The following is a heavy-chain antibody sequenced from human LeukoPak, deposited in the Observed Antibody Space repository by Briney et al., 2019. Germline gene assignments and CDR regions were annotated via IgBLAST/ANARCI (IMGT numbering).Heavy chain of an antibody. Sequence: SETLSLTCTVSGGSISSYYWSWIRQPPGKGLEWIGYIYYSGSTNYNPSLKSRVTISVDTSKNQFSLKLSSVTAADTAVYYCARARSVAGRGHGAFDIWGQGTMVTVSS. V-gene: IGHV4-59*01. CDR2: IYYSGST. J-gene: IGHJ3*02. D-gene: IGHD6-19*01. CDR3: ARARSVAGRGHGAFDI. CDR1: GGSISSYY.